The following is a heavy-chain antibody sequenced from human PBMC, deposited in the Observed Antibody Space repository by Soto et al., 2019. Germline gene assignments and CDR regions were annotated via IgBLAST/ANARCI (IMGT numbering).Heavy chain of an antibody. CDR1: GYTFTSYG. Sequence: QVQLVQSGAEVKKPGASVKVSCKASGYTFTSYGISWVRQAPGQGLEWMGWISAYNGNTNYAQKLQGRVTMTTDTSTSTAYMELRSLRSDVTAVYYCARDPGSGYYSYYYYYGMDVWGQGTTVTVSS. CDR2: ISAYNGNT. CDR3: ARDPGSGYYSYYYYYGMDV. J-gene: IGHJ6*02. V-gene: IGHV1-18*01. D-gene: IGHD3-3*01.